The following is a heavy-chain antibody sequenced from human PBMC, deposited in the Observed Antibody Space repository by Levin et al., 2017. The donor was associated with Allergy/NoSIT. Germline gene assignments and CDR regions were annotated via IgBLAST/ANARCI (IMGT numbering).Heavy chain of an antibody. CDR2: IYPDGST. CDR1: GGSISTGNSY. D-gene: IGHD3-16*02. CDR3: ASSSSGYRFSYFDY. V-gene: IGHV4-61*02. Sequence: SQTLSLTCTVSGGSISTGNSYWSWIRQPAGKGLEWIGRIYPDGSTNFNPSRKSRVSISADTSKNQFFLKLSSVTAADTAIYYCASSSSGYRFSYFDYWGQGTLFTVSS. J-gene: IGHJ4*02.